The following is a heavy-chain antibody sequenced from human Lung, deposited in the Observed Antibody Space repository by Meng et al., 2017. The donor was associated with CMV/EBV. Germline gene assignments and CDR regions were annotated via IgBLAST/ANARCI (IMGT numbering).Heavy chain of an antibody. D-gene: IGHD2-2*02. CDR2: INPSGGST. J-gene: IGHJ6*02. CDR1: GYTFTSYY. Sequence: ASVXVSXNASGYTFTSYYMHWLRQTPGQGLEWRGIINPSGGSTSYAKKFQGRVTMTRDTSTSTVYMELSSLRSEDTAVYYCARAGRYCSSTSCYNENYDYYYYGMDVXGRGXTVTVSS. V-gene: IGHV1-46*01. CDR3: ARAGRYCSSTSCYNENYDYYYYGMDV.